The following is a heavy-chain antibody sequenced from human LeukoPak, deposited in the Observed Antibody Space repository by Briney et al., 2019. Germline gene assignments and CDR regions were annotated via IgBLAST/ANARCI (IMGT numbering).Heavy chain of an antibody. D-gene: IGHD3-22*01. V-gene: IGHV3-11*01. Sequence: GGSLRLSCAASGFTFSGSAMHWIRQAPGKGLEWVSYISSSGSTIYYADSVKGRFTISRDNAKNSLYLQMNSLRAEDTAVYYRARGGYYYDSSGYKEYYFDYWGQGTLVTVSS. CDR1: GFTFSGSA. CDR3: ARGGYYYDSSGYKEYYFDY. J-gene: IGHJ4*02. CDR2: ISSSGSTI.